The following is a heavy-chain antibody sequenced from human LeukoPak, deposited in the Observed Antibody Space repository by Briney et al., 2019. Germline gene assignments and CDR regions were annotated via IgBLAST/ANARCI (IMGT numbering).Heavy chain of an antibody. CDR3: ARDAYSSGWSYFDY. V-gene: IGHV3-30*02. Sequence: GGSLRLSCAASGFTFSSYGMHWVRQAPGKGLEWVAFIRYDGSNKYYADPVKGRFTISRDNSKYALYLQMNSLRAEDTALYYCARDAYSSGWSYFDYWGQGTLVTVSS. CDR1: GFTFSSYG. D-gene: IGHD6-19*01. CDR2: IRYDGSNK. J-gene: IGHJ4*02.